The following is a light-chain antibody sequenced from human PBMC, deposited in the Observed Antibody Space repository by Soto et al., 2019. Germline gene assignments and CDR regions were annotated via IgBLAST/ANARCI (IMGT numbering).Light chain of an antibody. Sequence: DIQMTQSPSTLSASVGDRVTITCRASQSISSWLAWYQQKPGKAPKLLIFAASSLQSGVPSRFSGSGSGTDFTLTISCLQSEDFATYYCQQYYSFPKTFGQGTKVDIK. V-gene: IGKV1-5*01. CDR1: QSISSW. J-gene: IGKJ1*01. CDR2: AAS. CDR3: QQYYSFPKT.